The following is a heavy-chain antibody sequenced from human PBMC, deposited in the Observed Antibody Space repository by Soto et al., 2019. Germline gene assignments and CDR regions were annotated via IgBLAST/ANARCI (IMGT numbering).Heavy chain of an antibody. Sequence: QVQLVQSGAEVKKPGSSVKVSCKASGGTFSSYAISWVRQAPGQGLEWMGGIIPIFGTANYAQKFQGRVTITADESTSTAYMDLSSLSYEDTAVYYCARDKPPSVYYAPHTTYYYGMDVWGQGTTVTVSS. J-gene: IGHJ6*02. D-gene: IGHD3-22*01. V-gene: IGHV1-69*01. CDR3: ARDKPPSVYYAPHTTYYYGMDV. CDR2: IIPIFGTA. CDR1: GGTFSSYA.